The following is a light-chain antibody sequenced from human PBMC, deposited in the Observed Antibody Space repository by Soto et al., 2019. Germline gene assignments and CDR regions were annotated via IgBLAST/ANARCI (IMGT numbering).Light chain of an antibody. CDR2: HAS. V-gene: IGKV1-5*01. CDR3: QHYNSYSSWT. J-gene: IGKJ1*01. Sequence: DIQLTQCPSTLSASVGDSVTITCRASQNVTTSMAWYQRKPGKAPKLLIFHASNLETGVPTRFSGSGSGTEFTLTISSLQPDDFATYYCQHYNSYSSWTFGQGTKVDI. CDR1: QNVTTS.